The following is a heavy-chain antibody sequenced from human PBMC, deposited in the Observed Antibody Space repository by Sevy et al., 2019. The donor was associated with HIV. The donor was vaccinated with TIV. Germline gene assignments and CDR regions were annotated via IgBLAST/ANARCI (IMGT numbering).Heavy chain of an antibody. CDR2: IYYSGST. V-gene: IGHV4-59*13. Sequence: SETLSLTCTVSGGSISSYYWSWIRQPPGKGLEWIGYIYYSGSTNYNPSLKSRVTISVDTSKNQCSLKLSSVTAADTAVYYCARNTRYDITYGMDVWGQGTTVTVSS. CDR1: GGSISSYY. CDR3: ARNTRYDITYGMDV. J-gene: IGHJ6*02. D-gene: IGHD3-9*01.